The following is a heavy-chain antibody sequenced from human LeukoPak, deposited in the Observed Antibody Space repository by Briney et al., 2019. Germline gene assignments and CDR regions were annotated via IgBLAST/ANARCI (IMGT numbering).Heavy chain of an antibody. CDR2: ISADGGST. Sequence: PGGSLRLSCVASGFTFSSYGMSWVRQAPGTGLEWVSVISADGGSTHYADSVKGRFTISRDISKNTLFLQMNSLRGEDTAVYYCAKNKADKYSPLDHWGQGTLVTASS. CDR1: GFTFSSYG. J-gene: IGHJ4*02. V-gene: IGHV3-23*01. CDR3: AKNKADKYSPLDH. D-gene: IGHD1/OR15-1a*01.